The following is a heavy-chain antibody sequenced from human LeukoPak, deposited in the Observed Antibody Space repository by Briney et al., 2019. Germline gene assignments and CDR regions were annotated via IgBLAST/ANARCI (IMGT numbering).Heavy chain of an antibody. CDR1: GYTFTSYY. Sequence: ASVKVSCKASGYTFTSYYMHWVRQAPGRGLEWMGIINPSGGSTNYPQKFQGRVTMTRDTSTSTVYMEQSSLRSEDTAVYYCARSHTSFDYWGQGTLVTVSS. CDR3: ARSHTSFDY. V-gene: IGHV1-46*01. J-gene: IGHJ4*02. CDR2: INPSGGST.